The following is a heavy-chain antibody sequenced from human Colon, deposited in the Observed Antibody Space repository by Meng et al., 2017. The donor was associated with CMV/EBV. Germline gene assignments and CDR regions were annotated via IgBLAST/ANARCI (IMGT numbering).Heavy chain of an antibody. J-gene: IGHJ3*01. V-gene: IGHV1-69*05. CDR1: GDTLSRYG. CDR3: ARPRYCSSTGCSGFDL. Sequence: SVKVSCKTSGDTLSRYGISWVRQAPGHGLEWMGGIIPMFGTPNYAQKFQGRVTVTTDESTTTAYMALNSLTSEDTAIYYCARPRYCSSTGCSGFDLWGQGTKVTVSS. D-gene: IGHD2-2*01. CDR2: IIPMFGTP.